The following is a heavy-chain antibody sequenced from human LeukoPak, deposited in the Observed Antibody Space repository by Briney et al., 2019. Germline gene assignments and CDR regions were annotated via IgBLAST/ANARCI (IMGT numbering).Heavy chain of an antibody. CDR1: GGTFSSYA. V-gene: IGHV1-69*05. CDR2: IIPIFGTA. D-gene: IGHD4-17*01. CDR3: ARGGYGDYVFDY. Sequence: GASVKVSCKASGGTFSSYAISWVRQAPGQGLEWMGGIIPIFGTANYAQKFQGRVTITTDGSTSTAYMELSSLRSEDTAVYYCARGGYGDYVFDYWGQGTLVTVSS. J-gene: IGHJ4*02.